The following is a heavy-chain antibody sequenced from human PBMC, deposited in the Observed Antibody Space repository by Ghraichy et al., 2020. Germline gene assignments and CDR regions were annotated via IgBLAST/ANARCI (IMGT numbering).Heavy chain of an antibody. V-gene: IGHV1-18*01. CDR2: IGTYKKDT. CDR3: ARGSGNYYDTTGGYYVGESIDY. D-gene: IGHD3-22*01. CDR1: GYSFTTYG. J-gene: IGHJ4*02. Sequence: ASVKVSCKPSGYSFTTYGITWVRQAPGQGLEWMGWIGTYKKDTKYAQTFQDRVTMTIDTSTSTAYLELRSLRSDDTAVYYCARGSGNYYDTTGGYYVGESIDYWGQGTLVTVSS.